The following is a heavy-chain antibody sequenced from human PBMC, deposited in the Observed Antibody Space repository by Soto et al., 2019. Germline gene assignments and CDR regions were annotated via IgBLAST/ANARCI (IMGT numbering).Heavy chain of an antibody. CDR2: IIPIFGTA. CDR3: ARARDRTGPLGDWFDP. J-gene: IGHJ5*02. V-gene: IGHV1-69*01. D-gene: IGHD3-16*01. CDR1: GRSFSSYA. Sequence: QVQLVQSGAEVKKPGSSVKVSCKASGRSFSSYAISWVRQAPGQGLEWMGGIIPIFGTANYAQKFQCRVTNTAEESTSTAFRELSSLRSEDTAVYYWARARDRTGPLGDWFDPRGQGTLITVSS.